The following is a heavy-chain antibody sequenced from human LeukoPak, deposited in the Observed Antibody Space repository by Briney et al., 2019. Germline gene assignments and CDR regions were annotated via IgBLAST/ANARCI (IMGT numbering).Heavy chain of an antibody. D-gene: IGHD6-13*01. CDR1: GFTFSNAW. CDR3: AKRRQQLGYFDY. Sequence: PGGSLRLSCAASGFTFSNAWMSWVRQAPGKGLEWVGRIKSKTDGGTTDYAAPVKGRFTISRDDSKNTLYLQMNSLKTEDTAVYYCAKRRQQLGYFDYWGQGTLVTVSS. CDR2: IKSKTDGGTT. J-gene: IGHJ4*02. V-gene: IGHV3-15*01.